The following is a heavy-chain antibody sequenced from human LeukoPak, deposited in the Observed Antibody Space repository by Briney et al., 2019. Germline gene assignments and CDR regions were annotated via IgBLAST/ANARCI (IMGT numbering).Heavy chain of an antibody. V-gene: IGHV3-21*01. D-gene: IGHD6-6*01. J-gene: IGHJ6*02. CDR2: ITSDSSYI. Sequence: GGSLRLSCEASGFTFSAYAMTWVRQAPGKGLEWVSSITSDSSYIYYADADSVKGRFTISRDNAKDSLYLQMNSLRAEDTAVYYCARDRGSSSFYYGMDVWGQGTTVTVCS. CDR1: GFTFSAYA. CDR3: ARDRGSSSFYYGMDV.